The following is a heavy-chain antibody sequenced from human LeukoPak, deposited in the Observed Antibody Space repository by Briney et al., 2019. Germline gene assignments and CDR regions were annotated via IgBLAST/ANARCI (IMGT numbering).Heavy chain of an antibody. D-gene: IGHD5-18*01. Sequence: GGSLRLSCAASGFTFSSYSMNWVRQAPGKGLEWGSSISSSSSYIYYADSVKGRFTISRDDAKNSLYLQMNSLRAEDTAVYYCARDNSYGRPYYFDYWGQGTLVTVSS. CDR2: ISSSSSYI. V-gene: IGHV3-21*01. CDR3: ARDNSYGRPYYFDY. J-gene: IGHJ4*02. CDR1: GFTFSSYS.